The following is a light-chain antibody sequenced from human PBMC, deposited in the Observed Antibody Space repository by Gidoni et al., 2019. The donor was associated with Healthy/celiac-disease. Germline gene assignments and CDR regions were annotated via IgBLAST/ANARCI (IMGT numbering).Light chain of an antibody. CDR1: QSISSW. V-gene: IGKV1-5*03. CDR2: KAS. Sequence: DIHITQSPSTLSASVGDRVTITCRASQSISSWLAWYQQKPGKAPKLLIYKASSLESGVPSRCSGSGSGTEFTITSSSLQPDDFATYYCQQDKSYPLTFGGGTKVEIK. CDR3: QQDKSYPLT. J-gene: IGKJ4*01.